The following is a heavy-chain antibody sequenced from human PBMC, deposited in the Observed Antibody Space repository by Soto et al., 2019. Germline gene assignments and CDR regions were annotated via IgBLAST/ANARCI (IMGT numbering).Heavy chain of an antibody. CDR3: AKGTYSSSSYYNY. CDR2: ISGSGGST. Sequence: HPGGSLRLSCAASGFTFSSYAMSWVRQAPGKGLEWVSAISGSGGSTYYADSVKGRFTISRDNSKNTLYLQMNSLRAEDTAVYYCAKGTYSSSSYYNYWGQGTLVTVSS. J-gene: IGHJ4*02. CDR1: GFTFSSYA. D-gene: IGHD6-6*01. V-gene: IGHV3-23*01.